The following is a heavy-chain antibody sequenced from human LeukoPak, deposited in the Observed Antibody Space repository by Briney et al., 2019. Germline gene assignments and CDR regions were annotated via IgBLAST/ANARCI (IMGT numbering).Heavy chain of an antibody. V-gene: IGHV4-30-4*08. CDR2: IYYSGTT. J-gene: IGHJ4*02. Sequence: SETLSLTCTVSGGSISSGAYYWSWIRQHPGKGLEWIGYIYYSGTTYYNPSLKSRVTISVDTSKNQFSLKLSSVTAADTAVYYCARLNQGESLDYWGQGTLVTVSS. CDR3: ARLNQGESLDY. CDR1: GGSISSGAYY. D-gene: IGHD3-16*01.